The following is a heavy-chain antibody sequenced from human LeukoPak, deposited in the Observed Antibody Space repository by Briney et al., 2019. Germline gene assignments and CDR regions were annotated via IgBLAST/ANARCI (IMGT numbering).Heavy chain of an antibody. CDR1: GGSISSSSYY. CDR2: IYYSGST. D-gene: IGHD3-10*01. Sequence: SETLSLTCTVSGGSISSSSYYWSWIRQPPGKGLEWIGYIYYSGSTNYNPSLKSRVTISVDTSKNQFSLKLSSVTAADTAVYHCARMDGSGSYPYYYYYGMDVWGQGTTVTVSS. V-gene: IGHV4-61*01. J-gene: IGHJ6*02. CDR3: ARMDGSGSYPYYYYYGMDV.